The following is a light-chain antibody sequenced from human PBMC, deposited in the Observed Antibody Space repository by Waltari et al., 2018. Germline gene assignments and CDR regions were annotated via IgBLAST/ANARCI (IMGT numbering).Light chain of an antibody. CDR3: QQSYSIPLT. CDR1: QSISSY. J-gene: IGKJ4*01. Sequence: DIQMTQSPSSLSTSVGDRVTITCRASQSISSYLNWYQQKPGKAPKVLIYAASSLQSEVPSRFSGSGSGTDFTLTISSLQPEDFATYYCQQSYSIPLTFGGGTKVEI. V-gene: IGKV1-39*01. CDR2: AAS.